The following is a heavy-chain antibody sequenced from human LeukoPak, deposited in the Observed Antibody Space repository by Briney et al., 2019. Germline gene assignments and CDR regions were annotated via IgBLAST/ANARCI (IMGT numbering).Heavy chain of an antibody. Sequence: GGSLRLSCAASGFTFSSYAMSWVRQAPGKGLEWVPAISGSGGSTYYADSVKGRFTISRDNSKNTLYLQMNSLRAEDTAVYYCAKDLVPYDSSGYYDKAFDIWGQGTMVTVSS. CDR1: GFTFSSYA. J-gene: IGHJ3*02. CDR3: AKDLVPYDSSGYYDKAFDI. V-gene: IGHV3-23*01. D-gene: IGHD3-22*01. CDR2: ISGSGGST.